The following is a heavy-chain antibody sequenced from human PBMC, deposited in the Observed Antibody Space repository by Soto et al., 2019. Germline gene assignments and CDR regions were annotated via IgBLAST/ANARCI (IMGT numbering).Heavy chain of an antibody. CDR1: GASLHIGGYY. Sequence: SVTLSLTCTVSGASLHIGGYYWAWIRQNPGKGLVWIGYIYYTGVTYYNPSLGSRVNISVDTSKNQFSLELTSVTAADTAVYYGAGDGSSTDNWLDRCGQRRRVTVSS. CDR3: AGDGSSTDNWLDR. J-gene: IGHJ5*02. D-gene: IGHD2-2*01. CDR2: IYYTGVT. V-gene: IGHV4-31*03.